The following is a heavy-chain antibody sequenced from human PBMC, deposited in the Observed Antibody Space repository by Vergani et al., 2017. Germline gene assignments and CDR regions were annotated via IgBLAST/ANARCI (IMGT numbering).Heavy chain of an antibody. Sequence: EGQLVESGGDWVQRGGSLRLSCAASGFISSSYWMSWVRQAPGKGLEWVANVNQDGSEKYYVDSVRGRFPISRDNAKNSIYLQMNSLRAEDTAVYFCVRVPLIRRGSGNYGINNSHVMDVWGQGTTVIVSS. CDR2: VNQDGSEK. J-gene: IGHJ6*02. CDR1: GFISSSYW. V-gene: IGHV3-7*01. D-gene: IGHD3-10*01. CDR3: VRVPLIRRGSGNYGINNSHVMDV.